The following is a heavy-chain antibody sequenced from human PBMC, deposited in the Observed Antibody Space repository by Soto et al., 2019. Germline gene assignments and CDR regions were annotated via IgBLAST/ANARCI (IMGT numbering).Heavy chain of an antibody. V-gene: IGHV1-69*13. J-gene: IGHJ4*02. CDR1: GGTFSSYA. CDR2: VIPIFGTA. CDR3: ARDPTRGTTVTTGG. Sequence: SVKVSCKASGGTFSSYAISWVRQAPGQGLEWMGGVIPIFGTANYAQKFQGRVTITADESTSTAYMELSSLRSEDTAVYYCARDPTRGTTVTTGGWGQGTLVTVYS. D-gene: IGHD4-4*01.